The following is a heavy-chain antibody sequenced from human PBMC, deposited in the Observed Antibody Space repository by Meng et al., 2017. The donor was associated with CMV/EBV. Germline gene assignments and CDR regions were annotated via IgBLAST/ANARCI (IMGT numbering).Heavy chain of an antibody. D-gene: IGHD3-3*01. Sequence: GESLKISCAASGFTFSSYAMHWVRQAPGKGLEWVAVISYDGSNKYYADSVKGRFTISRDNSKNTLYLQMNSLRAKDTAVYYCARDLFGVVSTHTYYYYGMDVWGQGTTVTVSS. CDR1: GFTFSSYA. V-gene: IGHV3-30*04. CDR2: ISYDGSNK. J-gene: IGHJ6*02. CDR3: ARDLFGVVSTHTYYYYGMDV.